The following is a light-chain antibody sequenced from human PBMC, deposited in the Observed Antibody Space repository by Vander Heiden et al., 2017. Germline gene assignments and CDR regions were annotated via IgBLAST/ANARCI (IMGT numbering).Light chain of an antibody. CDR1: SSDVGGYNY. V-gene: IGLV2-11*01. CDR3: CSYAGSYV. Sequence: VTISCTGTSSDVGGYNYVSWYQQHPGKAPKLMIYDDSKRPSGVPDRFSGSKSGNTASLTISGLQAEDEADYYCCSYAGSYVFGTGTKVTVL. J-gene: IGLJ1*01. CDR2: DDS.